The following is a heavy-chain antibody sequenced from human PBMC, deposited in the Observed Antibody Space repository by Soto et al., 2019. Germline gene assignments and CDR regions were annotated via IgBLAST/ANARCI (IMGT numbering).Heavy chain of an antibody. CDR3: ARDGSLVVVAATYYYYYGMDV. V-gene: IGHV1-18*01. D-gene: IGHD2-15*01. CDR1: GYTFTSYG. J-gene: IGHJ6*02. Sequence: ASVKVSCKASGYTFTSYGISWVRQAPGQGLEWMGWISAYNGNTNYAQKLQGRVTMTTDTSTGTAYMELRSLRSDDTAVYYCARDGSLVVVAATYYYYYGMDVWGQGTTVTVSS. CDR2: ISAYNGNT.